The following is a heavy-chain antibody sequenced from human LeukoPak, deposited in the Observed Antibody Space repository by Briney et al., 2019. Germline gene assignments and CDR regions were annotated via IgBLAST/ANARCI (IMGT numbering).Heavy chain of an antibody. V-gene: IGHV3-64D*06. Sequence: GGSLRLSCLASRFPFSSYAMHWVRQAPGKGLEYVSAISDIGGSTYYATTVKGRFTMSRDNSKNTLYLQMSSLRAEDTAVYYCAKYGRSGYSSGMDVWGEGATVTVSS. J-gene: IGHJ6*04. D-gene: IGHD3-3*01. CDR1: RFPFSSYA. CDR2: ISDIGGST. CDR3: AKYGRSGYSSGMDV.